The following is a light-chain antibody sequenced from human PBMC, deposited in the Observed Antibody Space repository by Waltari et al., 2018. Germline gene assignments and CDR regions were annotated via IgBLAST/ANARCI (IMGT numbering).Light chain of an antibody. J-gene: IGKJ2*01. CDR3: QQYSRFSYT. Sequence: DIQMTQSPSTLSASVGARVTITFRASQSIDTWLAWYQQKPGKAPKVLLYLASNLEGGVPSRFSGSGSGTEFTLTISSLQPDDAATYYCQQYSRFSYTFGQGTKVEIK. CDR2: LAS. V-gene: IGKV1-5*03. CDR1: QSIDTW.